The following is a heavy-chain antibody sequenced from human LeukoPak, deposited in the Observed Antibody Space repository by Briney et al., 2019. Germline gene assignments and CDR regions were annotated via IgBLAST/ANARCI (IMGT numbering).Heavy chain of an antibody. Sequence: SETLSLTCTVSGGSISSYYWSWIRQPPGKGLEWIGYIYYSGSTNYNPSLKSRVTISVDTSKNQFSLKLSSVTAADTAVYYCARGRYSSSWYPKFDPWGQGTLVTVSS. V-gene: IGHV4-59*12. D-gene: IGHD6-13*01. CDR2: IYYSGST. CDR1: GGSISSYY. J-gene: IGHJ5*02. CDR3: ARGRYSSSWYPKFDP.